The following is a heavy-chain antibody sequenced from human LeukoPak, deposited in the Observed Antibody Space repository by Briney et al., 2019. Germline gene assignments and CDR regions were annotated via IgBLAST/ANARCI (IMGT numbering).Heavy chain of an antibody. CDR1: GFTVSSNY. D-gene: IGHD1-26*01. J-gene: IGHJ4*02. Sequence: GGSLRLSCAASGFTVSSNYMSWVRQAPGKGLEWVSVIYSGGSTYYADSVKGRFTISRDNSKNTLYLQMNSLRAEDTAVYYCARDKPRYSGSYLEWGQGTLVTVPS. V-gene: IGHV3-66*01. CDR3: ARDKPRYSGSYLE. CDR2: IYSGGST.